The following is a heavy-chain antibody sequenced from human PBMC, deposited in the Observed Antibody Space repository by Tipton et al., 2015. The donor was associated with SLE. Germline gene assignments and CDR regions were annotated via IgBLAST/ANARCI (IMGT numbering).Heavy chain of an antibody. CDR3: AGGGVRPDP. V-gene: IGHV4-39*07. CDR2: IHYSGNT. J-gene: IGHJ5*02. D-gene: IGHD2-8*01. CDR1: GGSISTTTYY. Sequence: SIVSGGSISTTTYYRAWIRQSPGKGLEWIGSIHYSGNTYYSPSLKSRVTISIDTSKNHFSLKLNSVTAADTAVYYCAGGGVRPDPWGQGTLVTVSS.